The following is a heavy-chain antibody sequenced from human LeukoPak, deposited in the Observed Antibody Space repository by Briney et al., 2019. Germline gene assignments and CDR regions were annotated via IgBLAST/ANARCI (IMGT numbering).Heavy chain of an antibody. Sequence: SETLSLTCSVSGGAVSSDSFYWSWIRQPPGKGLEWIGYIYYSGRTFYNPSLNSRVTISVDTSKNQFSLKLSSVTAADTAVYYCARETAMISTWSAFDYWGQGILVTVSS. V-gene: IGHV4-61*01. J-gene: IGHJ4*02. CDR3: ARETAMISTWSAFDY. CDR1: GGAVSSDSFY. D-gene: IGHD5-18*01. CDR2: IYYSGRT.